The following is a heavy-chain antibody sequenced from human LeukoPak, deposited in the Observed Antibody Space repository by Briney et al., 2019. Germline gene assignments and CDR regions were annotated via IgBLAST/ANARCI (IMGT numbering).Heavy chain of an antibody. Sequence: ASVKVSCKASGYTFTGYYMHWVRQAPGQGLEWMGWINPNSGGTNYAQKFQGRVTMTRDTSISTAYMELSRLRSDDTAVYYCAREVVVGLFQAFHIWGQGTMVTVSS. CDR3: AREVVVGLFQAFHI. CDR2: INPNSGGT. J-gene: IGHJ3*02. V-gene: IGHV1-2*02. CDR1: GYTFTGYY. D-gene: IGHD2-2*01.